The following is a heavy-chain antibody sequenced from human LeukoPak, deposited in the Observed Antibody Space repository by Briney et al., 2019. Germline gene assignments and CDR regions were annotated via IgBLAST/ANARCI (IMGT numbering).Heavy chain of an antibody. CDR1: GGSISSYY. CDR3: AREAGGWFGAYNWFDP. V-gene: IGHV4-59*12. CDR2: IYYSGST. Sequence: SETLSLTCTVSGGSISSYYWSWIRQPPGKGLEWIGYIYYSGSTNYNPSLKSRVTISVDTSKNQFSLKLSSVTAADTAVYYCAREAGGWFGAYNWFDPWGQGTLVTVSS. D-gene: IGHD3-10*01. J-gene: IGHJ5*02.